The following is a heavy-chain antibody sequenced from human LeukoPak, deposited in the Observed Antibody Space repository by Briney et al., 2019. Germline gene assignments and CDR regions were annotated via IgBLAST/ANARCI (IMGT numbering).Heavy chain of an antibody. CDR2: INHSGST. V-gene: IGHV4-34*01. D-gene: IGHD6-6*01. J-gene: IGHJ4*02. Sequence: SETLSLTCAVYGGSFSGYYWSWIRQPPGKGLEWIGEINHSGSTNYNPSLKSRVTISVDTSKNQSSLKLSSVTAADTAVYYCASYEYSSSPVDYWGQGTLVTVSS. CDR1: GGSFSGYY. CDR3: ASYEYSSSPVDY.